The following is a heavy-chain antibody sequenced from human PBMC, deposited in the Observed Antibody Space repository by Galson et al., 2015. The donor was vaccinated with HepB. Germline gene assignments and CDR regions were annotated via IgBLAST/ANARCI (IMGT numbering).Heavy chain of an antibody. J-gene: IGHJ4*02. CDR2: ISSSSKTI. D-gene: IGHD3-9*01. CDR3: ARERGYDISLFFDY. CDR1: GFTFSSYS. V-gene: IGHV3-48*02. Sequence: SLRLSCAASGFTFSSYSMNWVRQAPGKGLEWVSYISSSSKTIYYADSVKGRFTISRDNAKNSLYLQMNSLRDEDTAVYYCARERGYDISLFFDYWGQGTLVTVSS.